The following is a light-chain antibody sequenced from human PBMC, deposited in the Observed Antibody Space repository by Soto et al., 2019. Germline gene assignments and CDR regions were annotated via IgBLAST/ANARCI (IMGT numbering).Light chain of an antibody. J-gene: IGLJ1*01. V-gene: IGLV7-46*01. CDR3: LLSYNDGRGV. Sequence: QAVVTQESSLTVSPGGTVTLTCGSSTGAVTSGHYPYWFQKKPGQAPRTLIFDTEHTPSWTPARFSGFLLGGKAALTLSGAQTEDEAEYYCLLSYNDGRGVFGPGTKVTVL. CDR2: DTE. CDR1: TGAVTSGHY.